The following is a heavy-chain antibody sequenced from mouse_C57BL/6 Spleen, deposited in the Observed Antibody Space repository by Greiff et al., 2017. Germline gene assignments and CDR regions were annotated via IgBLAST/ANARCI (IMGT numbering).Heavy chain of an antibody. CDR1: GYTFTSYW. J-gene: IGHJ3*01. Sequence: QVQLQQPGAELVKPGASVKVSCKASGYTFTSYWMHWVKQRPGQGLEWIGRIHPSDSDTNYNQKFKGKATLTVDKSSSTAYMQLSSLTSEDSAVYYCGIGDYCSNDVVFAYWGQGTLVTVSA. CDR2: IHPSDSDT. CDR3: GIGDYCSNDVVFAY. D-gene: IGHD2-5*01. V-gene: IGHV1-74*01.